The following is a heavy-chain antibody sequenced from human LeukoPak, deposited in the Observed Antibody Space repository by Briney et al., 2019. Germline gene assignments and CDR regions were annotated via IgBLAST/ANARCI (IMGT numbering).Heavy chain of an antibody. D-gene: IGHD6-19*01. Sequence: PGGSLRLSCAASGFTFSSYDMHWVRQAPGKGLEWVAFIRYDGSNKYYADSVKGRFTISRDNAKNSLYLQMNSLRAEDTAVYYCARVAVAALDYWGQGTLVTVSS. CDR1: GFTFSSYD. CDR3: ARVAVAALDY. J-gene: IGHJ4*02. CDR2: IRYDGSNK. V-gene: IGHV3-30*02.